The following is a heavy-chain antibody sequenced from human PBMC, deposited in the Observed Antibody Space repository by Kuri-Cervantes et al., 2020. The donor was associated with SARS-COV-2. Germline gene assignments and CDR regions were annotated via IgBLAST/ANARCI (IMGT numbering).Heavy chain of an antibody. Sequence: GGSLRLSCAASRFPFSSYWMSWVRQAPGKGLEWVANIKEDGSERYYVDSVKGRFTISRDNAKNSLYLQMNNLRAEDTAVYYCARFVIGRAISTAGPGFFGYWGQGTLVTVSS. V-gene: IGHV3-7*03. CDR2: IKEDGSER. CDR3: ARFVIGRAISTAGPGFFGY. CDR1: RFPFSSYW. J-gene: IGHJ4*02. D-gene: IGHD6-13*01.